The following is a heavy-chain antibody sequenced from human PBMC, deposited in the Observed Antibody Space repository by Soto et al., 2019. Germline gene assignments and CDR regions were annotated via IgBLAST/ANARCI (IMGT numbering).Heavy chain of an antibody. Sequence: ASVKVSCKASGYTFTSYYIHWVRQAPGQGLEWMGIINPSLDSTSYAQKFQGRVTMTRDTSTNTVYMELSSLRFEDTAVYFCGSWRLVGASIDYFDNWGQGTLVTVSS. CDR3: GSWRLVGASIDYFDN. J-gene: IGHJ4*02. V-gene: IGHV1-46*03. CDR1: GYTFTSYY. D-gene: IGHD1-26*01. CDR2: INPSLDST.